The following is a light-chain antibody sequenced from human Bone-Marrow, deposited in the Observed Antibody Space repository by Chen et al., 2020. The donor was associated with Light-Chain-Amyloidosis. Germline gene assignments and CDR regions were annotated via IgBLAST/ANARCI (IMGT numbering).Light chain of an antibody. CDR1: QGISSA. J-gene: IGKJ3*01. CDR3: QQFNSPFT. CDR2: DAS. Sequence: AIQLTQSPSSLSASVGDRVTITCRASQGISSALAWYQQKPGKAPKLLIYDASSLESGVPSRFSGSGSGTDFTLTISSLQPEDFATYYCQQFNSPFTFGPGTKLDIK. V-gene: IGKV1-13*02.